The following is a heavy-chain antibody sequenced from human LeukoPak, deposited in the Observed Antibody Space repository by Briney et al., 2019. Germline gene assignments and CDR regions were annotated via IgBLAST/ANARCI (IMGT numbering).Heavy chain of an antibody. Sequence: SLKVSCKASVGTFSSYAISWVRQSPGQQLECMGGIIPIFGTANYAQKFQGRVTITADESTSTAYMELSSLRSEDTAVYYCARPPDYGDGTNDAFDIWGQGTMVTVSS. CDR2: IIPIFGTA. CDR3: ARPPDYGDGTNDAFDI. D-gene: IGHD4-17*01. V-gene: IGHV1-69*13. J-gene: IGHJ3*02. CDR1: VGTFSSYA.